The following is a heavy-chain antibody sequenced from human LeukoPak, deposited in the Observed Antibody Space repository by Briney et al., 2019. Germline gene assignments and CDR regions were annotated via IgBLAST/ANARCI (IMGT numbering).Heavy chain of an antibody. CDR1: GFTFSRHW. V-gene: IGHV3-7*03. CDR2: IKQDGSAK. Sequence: PGGSLRLSCAASGFTFSRHWMYWVRQAPGKGLEWVANIKQDGSAKPYVDSVKGRFTIPRDNAKNSLFLQMNSLRVEDTAVYYCARDNGWSADFWGQGTLVTVSS. J-gene: IGHJ4*02. D-gene: IGHD2-15*01. CDR3: ARDNGWSADF.